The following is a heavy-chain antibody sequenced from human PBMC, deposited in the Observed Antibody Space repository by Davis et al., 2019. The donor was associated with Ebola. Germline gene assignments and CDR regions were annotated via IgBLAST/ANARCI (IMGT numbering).Heavy chain of an antibody. CDR2: VRSHGSDD. CDR3: ARDSDDYSFDY. Sequence: PGGSLRLSCAASTFTFSSYAMHWVRQAPGKGLEWVAFVRSHGSDDHYADSVKGRFTISRDNSKNTLYLQMNSLRPEDTAVYYCARDSDDYSFDYWGQGTLVTVSS. CDR1: TFTFSSYA. J-gene: IGHJ4*02. V-gene: IGHV3-30*02. D-gene: IGHD4-11*01.